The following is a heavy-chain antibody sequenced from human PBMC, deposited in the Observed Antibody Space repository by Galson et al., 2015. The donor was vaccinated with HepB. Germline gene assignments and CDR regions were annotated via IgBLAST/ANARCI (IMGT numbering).Heavy chain of an antibody. CDR1: GYTFTSYG. CDR2: ISAYNGNT. CDR3: ARGRYYYDSSGYSEYFQH. J-gene: IGHJ1*01. D-gene: IGHD3-22*01. V-gene: IGHV1-18*01. Sequence: SVKVSCKASGYTFTSYGISWVRQAPGQGLEWMGWISAYNGNTNYAQKLQGRVTMTTDTSTSTAYMELRSLRSDDTAVYYCARGRYYYDSSGYSEYFQHWGQGTLVTVSS.